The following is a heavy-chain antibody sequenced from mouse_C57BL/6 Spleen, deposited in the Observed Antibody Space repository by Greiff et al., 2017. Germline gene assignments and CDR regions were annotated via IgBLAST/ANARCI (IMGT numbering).Heavy chain of an antibody. CDR2: IDPSDSET. Sequence: QVQLQQSGAELVRTGSSVKLSCKASGYTFTSYWMHWVKQRPIQGLEWIGNIDPSDSETHYNQKFKDKATLTVDKSSSTAYMQLSSLTSEDSAVYYCARTGTGWYFDVWGTGTTVTVSS. J-gene: IGHJ1*03. D-gene: IGHD4-1*01. CDR1: GYTFTSYW. CDR3: ARTGTGWYFDV. V-gene: IGHV1-52*01.